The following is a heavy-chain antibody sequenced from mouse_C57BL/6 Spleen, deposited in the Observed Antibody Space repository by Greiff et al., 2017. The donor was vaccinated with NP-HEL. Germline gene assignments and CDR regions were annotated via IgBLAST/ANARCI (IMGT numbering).Heavy chain of an antibody. CDR2: INPSTGGT. Sequence: EVKLMESGPELVKPGASVKISCKASGYSFTGYYMNWVKQSPEKSLEWIGEINPSTGGTTYNQKFKAKATLTVDKSSSTAYMQLKSLTSEDSAVYYCAREADDYDVGFDYWGQGTTLTVSS. D-gene: IGHD2-4*01. CDR1: GYSFTGYY. CDR3: AREADDYDVGFDY. J-gene: IGHJ2*01. V-gene: IGHV1-42*01.